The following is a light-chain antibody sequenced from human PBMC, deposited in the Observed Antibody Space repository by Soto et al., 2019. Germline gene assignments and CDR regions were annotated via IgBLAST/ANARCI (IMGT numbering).Light chain of an antibody. J-gene: IGKJ1*01. CDR2: DAS. CDR3: QQYNSYWT. V-gene: IGKV1-5*01. Sequence: DIQMTQSPSTLSASVGDRVTITCRASQSISSWLDWYQQKPGKAPKLLIYDASSLESGVPSRFSGSGSGTEFTLTISSPQPDDFATYYCQQYNSYWTFGQGTKVEIK. CDR1: QSISSW.